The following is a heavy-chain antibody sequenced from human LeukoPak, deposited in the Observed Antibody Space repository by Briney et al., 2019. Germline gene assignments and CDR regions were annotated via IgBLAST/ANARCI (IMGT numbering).Heavy chain of an antibody. V-gene: IGHV3-30-3*01. Sequence: QPGRSLRLSCAASGFTFSNYAMHWVRQAPGEGLEWVAVISYDGTNKYYADSVQGRFTISRDNSKNTMYLQMNSLRAEDTAMYYCARAPMSYDSSGFGGAFDIWGQGTMVIVSS. CDR1: GFTFSNYA. D-gene: IGHD3-22*01. CDR3: ARAPMSYDSSGFGGAFDI. CDR2: ISYDGTNK. J-gene: IGHJ3*02.